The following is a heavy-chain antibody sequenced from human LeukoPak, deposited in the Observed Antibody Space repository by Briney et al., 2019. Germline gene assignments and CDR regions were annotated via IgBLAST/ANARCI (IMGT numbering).Heavy chain of an antibody. J-gene: IGHJ2*01. D-gene: IGHD2-15*01. CDR3: ARFQGILVGDNWYFDL. CDR1: GGSISSSSYY. CDR2: IYYSGST. V-gene: IGHV4-39*01. Sequence: PSETLSLTCTVSGGSISSSSYYWGWIRQPPGKGLEWIGSIYYSGSTYYNPSLKSRVTISVDTSKNQFSLKLSSVTAADTAVYYCARFQGILVGDNWYFDLWGRGTLVTVSS.